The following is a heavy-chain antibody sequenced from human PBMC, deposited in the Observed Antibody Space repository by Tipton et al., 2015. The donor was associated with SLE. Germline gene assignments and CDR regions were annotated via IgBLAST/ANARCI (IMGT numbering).Heavy chain of an antibody. CDR3: ARDDPDGDGGGIPGDY. D-gene: IGHD4-17*01. Sequence: TLSLTCVVSGYSISSGYYWGWIRQPPGKGLEWIGTIYHSGSTNYNPSLKSRVTISLDTSRKQFSLSLNSVTAADTAVYFCARDDPDGDGGGIPGDYWGQGTLVTVS. V-gene: IGHV4-38-2*02. CDR1: GYSISSGYY. J-gene: IGHJ4*02. CDR2: IYHSGST.